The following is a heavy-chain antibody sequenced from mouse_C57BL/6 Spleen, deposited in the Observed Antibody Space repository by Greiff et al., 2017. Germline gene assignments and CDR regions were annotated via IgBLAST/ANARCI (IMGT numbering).Heavy chain of an antibody. CDR1: GFSLSTSGMG. CDR2: IYWDDDK. V-gene: IGHV8-12*01. D-gene: IGHD2-13*01. J-gene: IGHJ1*03. CDR3: ARTTRGYFDV. Sequence: QVTLKESGPGLLQSSQTLSLTCSFSGFSLSTSGMGVSWIRQPSGKGLEWLAHIYWDDDKRYNPSLKSRLSISKDTSRNQLFLQITSVDTADAATYCCARTTRGYFDVWGTGTTVTVSS.